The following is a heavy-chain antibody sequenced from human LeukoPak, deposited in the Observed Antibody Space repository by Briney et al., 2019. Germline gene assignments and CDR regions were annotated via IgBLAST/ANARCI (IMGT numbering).Heavy chain of an antibody. CDR2: ISWNSGSI. CDR1: GFTFDDYA. Sequence: GRSLRLSCAASGFTFDDYAMHWVRQAPGKGLEWVSGISWNSGSIGYADSVKGRFTISRDNAKNSLYLQMNSLRAEDTALYYCAKATRGGYESFDYWGQGTLVTVSS. CDR3: AKATRGGYESFDY. V-gene: IGHV3-9*01. D-gene: IGHD5-12*01. J-gene: IGHJ4*02.